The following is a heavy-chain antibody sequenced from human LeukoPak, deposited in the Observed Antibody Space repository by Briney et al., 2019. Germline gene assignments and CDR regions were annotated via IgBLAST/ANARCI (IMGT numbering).Heavy chain of an antibody. J-gene: IGHJ4*02. CDR2: IIPILGIA. D-gene: IGHD2-2*02. V-gene: IGHV1-69*04. CDR3: ARDPGYCSSTSCYTRLGY. CDR1: GGTFSSYT. Sequence: AASVKVSCKASGGTFSSYTISWVRQAPGQGLEWMGRIIPILGIANYAQKFQGRVTITADKSTSTAYMELSSLRSEDTAVCYCARDPGYCSSTSCYTRLGYWGQGTLVTVSS.